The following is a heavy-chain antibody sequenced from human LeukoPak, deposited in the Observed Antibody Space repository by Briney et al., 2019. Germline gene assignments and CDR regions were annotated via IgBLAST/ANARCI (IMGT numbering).Heavy chain of an antibody. Sequence: GESLKISCAASGFIFRSFGMHWVRQAPGKGLEWVAFVRNDGNKTYYADSVRGRFTISRDNSKNTLFLQMNTLRPDDTAIYYCAKGSGWELLGFDYWGQGTLVTVSS. CDR3: AKGSGWELLGFDY. D-gene: IGHD1-26*01. CDR2: VRNDGNKT. J-gene: IGHJ4*02. CDR1: GFIFRSFG. V-gene: IGHV3-30*02.